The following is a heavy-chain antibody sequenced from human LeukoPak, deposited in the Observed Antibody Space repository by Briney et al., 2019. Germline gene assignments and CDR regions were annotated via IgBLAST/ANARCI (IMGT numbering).Heavy chain of an antibody. V-gene: IGHV3-43*01. J-gene: IGHJ4*02. D-gene: IGHD1-26*01. CDR2: SSWDGGST. CDR3: TKDVRVGPRPFYGFDY. Sequence: GGSLRLSCAASGFTFHYYTMHWVRQTPGKGLEWVSLSSWDGGSTFYVDSVKGRFTISRDNSKNSLYLQMNSLRTEDTALYYCTKDVRVGPRPFYGFDYWGQGTLVTVSS. CDR1: GFTFHYYT.